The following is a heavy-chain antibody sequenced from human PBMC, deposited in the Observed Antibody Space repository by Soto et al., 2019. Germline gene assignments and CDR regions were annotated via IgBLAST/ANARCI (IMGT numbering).Heavy chain of an antibody. CDR2: ISAYNGNT. D-gene: IGHD3-3*01. V-gene: IGHV1-18*04. CDR1: GYTFTSYG. Sequence: ASVKVSCKASGYTFTSYGISWVRQAPGQGLERMGWISAYNGNTNYAQKLQGRVTMTTDTSTSTAYMELRSLRSDDTAVYYCERVDYDFWSGSARGDYYRMDVWGQGTTVTVSS. J-gene: IGHJ6*02. CDR3: ERVDYDFWSGSARGDYYRMDV.